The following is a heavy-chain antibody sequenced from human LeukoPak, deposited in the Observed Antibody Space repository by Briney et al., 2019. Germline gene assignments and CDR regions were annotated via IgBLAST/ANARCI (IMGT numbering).Heavy chain of an antibody. CDR1: GFTFSSYA. V-gene: IGHV3-66*01. CDR3: ARGQLKGIALYY. J-gene: IGHJ4*02. D-gene: IGHD6-13*01. Sequence: SGGSLRLSCAASGFTFSSYAMSWVRQAPGKGLEWVSVIYSGGSTYYADSVKGRFTISRDNSKNTLYLQMNSLRAEDTAVYYCARGQLKGIALYYWGQGTLVTVSS. CDR2: IYSGGST.